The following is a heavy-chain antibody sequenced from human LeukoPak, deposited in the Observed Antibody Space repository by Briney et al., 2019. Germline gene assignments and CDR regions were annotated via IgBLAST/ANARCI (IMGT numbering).Heavy chain of an antibody. CDR2: ISSNGSYI. V-gene: IGHV3-21*01. D-gene: IGHD7-27*01. CDR3: TRAWGPKPRGSRYFDH. Sequence: PGGSLRLSCAVAGFSFKSYSMTWVRQAPGKGLEWVSSISSNGSYIYYATSVKGRFTISRDNAKNSLYLQMNSLRGDGTALFYFTRAWGPKPRGSRYFDHWGQGTLVPVSS. CDR1: GFSFKSYS. J-gene: IGHJ4*02.